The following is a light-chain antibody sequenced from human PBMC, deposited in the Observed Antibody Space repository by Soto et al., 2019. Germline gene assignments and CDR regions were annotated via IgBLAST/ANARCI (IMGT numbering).Light chain of an antibody. V-gene: IGKV3-20*01. CDR2: GAS. CDR3: QQYYSSPVT. CDR1: RAISSHRY. Sequence: DMVLAQSGASLAFSPGKRATRCCRASRAISSHRYLAWYQQKPGQAPRVLSYGASRRATCITDRFSGSGSGTDFTLTISSLASEDFAVYYCQQYYSSPVTLGGGTKVDIK. J-gene: IGKJ4*01.